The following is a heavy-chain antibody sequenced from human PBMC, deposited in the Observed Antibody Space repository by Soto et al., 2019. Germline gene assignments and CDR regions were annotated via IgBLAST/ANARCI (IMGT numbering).Heavy chain of an antibody. J-gene: IGHJ4*02. Sequence: QEQLVQSGAEVKKPGSSVKVSCKAPGGTFRSSTVSWVRQAPGQGLEWMGWIVPSLDMTKYTQHFQGRVTITADQSTSTVYLEVHSLRSEDTAVYYCATGSAAAVPTGDFDYWGQGTLVTVS. V-gene: IGHV1-69*09. CDR3: ATGSAAAVPTGDFDY. D-gene: IGHD6-25*01. CDR2: IVPSLDMT. CDR1: GGTFRSST.